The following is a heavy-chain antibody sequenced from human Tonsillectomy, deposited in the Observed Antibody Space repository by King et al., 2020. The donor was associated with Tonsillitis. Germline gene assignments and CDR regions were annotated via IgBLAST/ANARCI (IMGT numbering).Heavy chain of an antibody. Sequence: VQLVESGGALVQPGGSLKLSCAASGFTFADSPIHWVRQASGKGLEWVGRIKTKANNYATAYDASVKGRFTVSRDDSENTEYLQMNSLKTEDTAVYFCTSLVEIQDYLDFRGQGSLVTVSS. CDR1: GFTFADSP. D-gene: IGHD2-15*01. J-gene: IGHJ4*02. V-gene: IGHV3-73*02. CDR2: IKTKANNYAT. CDR3: TSLVEIQDYLDF.